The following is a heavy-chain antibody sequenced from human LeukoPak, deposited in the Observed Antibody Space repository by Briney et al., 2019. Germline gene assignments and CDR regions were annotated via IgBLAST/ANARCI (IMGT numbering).Heavy chain of an antibody. CDR2: IWYDGSNK. CDR3: ARDRGRNWFDP. D-gene: IGHD5-24*01. Sequence: GGSLRLSCAASGFIFSNYGMHWVRQAPGKGLEWVALIWYDGSNKYYTDSVKGRLTISRDNSKNTLYLQMNSLRVEDTAVYYCARDRGRNWFDPWGQGTLVTVSS. V-gene: IGHV3-30*02. J-gene: IGHJ5*02. CDR1: GFIFSNYG.